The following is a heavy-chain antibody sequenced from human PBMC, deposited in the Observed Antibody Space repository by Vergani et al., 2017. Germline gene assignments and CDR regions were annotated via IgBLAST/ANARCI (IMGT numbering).Heavy chain of an antibody. CDR2: FYSSGSI. CDR3: ARDPRDGTDGFEI. Sequence: QVQLRESGPGLVKPSETLSLSCSVSGGSISNYYWHWIRQPAGKGLEWIGRFYSSGSINYNPSLKSRVSMSADTSNHQFFLTLTSVTSADAAIYYCARDPRDGTDGFEIWGQGTKVTVSS. J-gene: IGHJ3*02. V-gene: IGHV4-4*07. CDR1: GGSISNYY.